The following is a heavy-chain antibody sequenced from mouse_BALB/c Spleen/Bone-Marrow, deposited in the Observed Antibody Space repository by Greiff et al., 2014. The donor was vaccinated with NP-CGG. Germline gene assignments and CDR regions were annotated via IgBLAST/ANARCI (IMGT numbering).Heavy chain of an antibody. CDR1: GFDFSRYW. V-gene: IGHV4-2*02. J-gene: IGHJ2*01. D-gene: IGHD1-1*01. Sequence: DVKLQESGGGLVQPGGSLKLSCAASGFDFSRYWMSWARQAPGKGQEWIGEINPGSSTINYTPSLKDKFIISRDNAKNTLYLQMSKVSSEDTALYYCASLGNYGYFAYWGQGTTLTVSS. CDR2: INPGSSTI. CDR3: ASLGNYGYFAY.